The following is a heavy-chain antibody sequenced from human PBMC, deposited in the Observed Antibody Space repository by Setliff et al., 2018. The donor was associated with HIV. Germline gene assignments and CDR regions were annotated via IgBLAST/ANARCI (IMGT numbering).Heavy chain of an antibody. CDR3: AKEGNSVDNWLDP. CDR2: IRHTGGT. J-gene: IGHJ5*02. Sequence: PSETLSLTCTVPGGSIISYPNYWGWIRQPPGKGLEWLAGIRHTGGTYYYPWDTYYNPSLKSRVTISVETSKNQFSLKLSSVTAADTAVYYCAKEGNSVDNWLDPWGPGTLVTVSS. D-gene: IGHD1-26*01. V-gene: IGHV4-39*07. CDR1: GGSIISYPNY.